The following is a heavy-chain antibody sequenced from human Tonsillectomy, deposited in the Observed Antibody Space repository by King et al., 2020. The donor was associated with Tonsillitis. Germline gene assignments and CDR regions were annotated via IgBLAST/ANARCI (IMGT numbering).Heavy chain of an antibody. CDR2: IKQDGGGK. J-gene: IGHJ3*02. V-gene: IGHV3-7*01. Sequence: VQLQESGGGLVQPGGSLRLSCAASGFDFSNYWMSWVRQVPGKGLEWVADIKQDGGGKFYVDSVKGRFTISRDNAKNSLYLQMNSLRAEDPAVYYCARCIVVVVLASDSFDIGGHGTMATVPS. CDR1: GFDFSNYW. D-gene: IGHD2-15*01. CDR3: ARCIVVVVLASDSFDI.